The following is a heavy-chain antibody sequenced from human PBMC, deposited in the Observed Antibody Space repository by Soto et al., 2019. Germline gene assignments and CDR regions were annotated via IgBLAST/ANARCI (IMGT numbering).Heavy chain of an antibody. D-gene: IGHD1-26*01. CDR2: INPNSGDT. CDR3: AKGGAIVAAGTRVYLYNAMDV. CDR1: GYTFTGYY. J-gene: IGHJ6*02. Sequence: QVQLVQSGTEVKRPGDSVKVSCKASGYTFTGYYVHWVRQAPGKGLEWMGWINPNSGDTYLAQRFQGRVTMNRDTSIGTAYMELGGLTSDDTAEYYCAKGGAIVAAGTRVYLYNAMDVWGQGTTVTVSS. V-gene: IGHV1-2*02.